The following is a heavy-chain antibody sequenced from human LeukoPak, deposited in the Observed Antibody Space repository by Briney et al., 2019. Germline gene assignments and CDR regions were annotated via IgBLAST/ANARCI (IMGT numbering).Heavy chain of an antibody. CDR2: ISQEGSER. V-gene: IGHV3-7*01. CDR3: ARYGSYLDAVDF. CDR1: GFTFSNYW. J-gene: IGHJ3*01. D-gene: IGHD1-26*01. Sequence: GGSLRLSCGFSGFTFSNYWMSGVRQPRARGGEWGAYISQEGSERYYVVSMEGRFTSSRDNAEKSLFLQMNNLRVEDTALYYCARYGSYLDAVDFWGQGTLVTVAS.